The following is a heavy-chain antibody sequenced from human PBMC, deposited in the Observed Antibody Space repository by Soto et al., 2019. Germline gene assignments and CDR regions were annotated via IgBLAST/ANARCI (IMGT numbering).Heavy chain of an antibody. V-gene: IGHV3-49*04. CDR3: TREASTFGGVVVINDAFDI. CDR2: IRTRRFGGTA. Sequence: EVQLVESGGGLVQPGRSLRLSCTTSGFSFGDYTMGYVRQAPRKGLEWVGFIRTRRFGGTAEYAASVKGRFTLSRDDSKSIAYLQMNSLKTEDTAVYYCTREASTFGGVVVINDAFDIWGQGTMVTVSS. D-gene: IGHD3-16*02. J-gene: IGHJ3*02. CDR1: GFSFGDYT.